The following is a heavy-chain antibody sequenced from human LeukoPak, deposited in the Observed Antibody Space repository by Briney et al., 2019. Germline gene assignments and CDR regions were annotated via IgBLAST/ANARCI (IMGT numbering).Heavy chain of an antibody. J-gene: IGHJ4*02. CDR3: ATMTTVTTGGGYYFDY. D-gene: IGHD4-17*01. CDR1: GYSISSGYY. CDR2: IYHSGST. V-gene: IGHV4-38-2*02. Sequence: TSETLSLTCTVSGYSISSGYYWGWIRQPPGKGLEWIGSIYHSGSTYYNPSLKSRVTISVDTSKNQFSLKLSSVTAADTAVYYCATMTTVTTGGGYYFDYWGQGTLVTVSS.